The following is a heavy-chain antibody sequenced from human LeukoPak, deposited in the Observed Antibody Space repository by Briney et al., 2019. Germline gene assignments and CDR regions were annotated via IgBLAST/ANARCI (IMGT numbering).Heavy chain of an antibody. V-gene: IGHV4-30-2*01. CDR3: ARKRNRFAFDI. J-gene: IGHJ3*02. CDR1: GGSISSGGYY. CDR2: IYHSGST. D-gene: IGHD1-14*01. Sequence: SETLSLTCTVSGGSISSGGYYWSWIRQPPGKGLEWIGYIYHSGSTYYNPSLKSRVTISVDRSKNQSSLKLSSVTAADTAVYYCARKRNRFAFDIWGQGTMVTISS.